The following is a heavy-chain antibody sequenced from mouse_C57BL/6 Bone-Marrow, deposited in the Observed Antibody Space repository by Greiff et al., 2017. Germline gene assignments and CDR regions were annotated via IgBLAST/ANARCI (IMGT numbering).Heavy chain of an antibody. V-gene: IGHV5-4*01. CDR1: GFTFSSYA. J-gene: IGHJ2*01. CDR3: ARLAFDY. Sequence: EVQGVESGGGLVKPGGSLKLSCAASGFTFSSYAMSWVRQTPEKRLEWVATISDGGSYTYYPDNVKGRFTISRDNAKNNLYLQMRHLKSEDTAMYYCARLAFDYWGQGTTLTVSS. CDR2: ISDGGSYT.